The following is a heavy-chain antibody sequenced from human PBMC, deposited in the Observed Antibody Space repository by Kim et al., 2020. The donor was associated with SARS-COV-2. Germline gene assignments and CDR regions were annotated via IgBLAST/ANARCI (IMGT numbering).Heavy chain of an antibody. Sequence: GGSLRLSCAASGFTFSSYAMHWVRQAPGKGLEWVAVISYDGSNKYYADSVKGRFTISRDNSKNTLYLQMNSLRAEDTAVYYCARDGYSGYDYDPSYYYY. CDR1: GFTFSSYA. CDR2: ISYDGSNK. V-gene: IGHV3-30*04. J-gene: IGHJ6*01. D-gene: IGHD5-12*01. CDR3: ARDGYSGYDYDPSYYYY.